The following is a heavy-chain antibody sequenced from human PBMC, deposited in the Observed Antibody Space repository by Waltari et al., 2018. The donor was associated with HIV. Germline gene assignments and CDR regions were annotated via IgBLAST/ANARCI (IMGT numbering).Heavy chain of an antibody. CDR2: INAGNGNT. V-gene: IGHV1-3*01. D-gene: IGHD3-22*01. CDR3: ARDWEPTYYYDSSGHWFDP. Sequence: QVQLVQSGAEVKKPGASVKVSCKASGYTFTSYAMHWVRQAPGQRIEWMGWINAGNGNTKYSQKFQGRVTITRDTSASTAYMELSSLRSEDTAVYYCARDWEPTYYYDSSGHWFDPWGQGTLVTVSS. CDR1: GYTFTSYA. J-gene: IGHJ5*02.